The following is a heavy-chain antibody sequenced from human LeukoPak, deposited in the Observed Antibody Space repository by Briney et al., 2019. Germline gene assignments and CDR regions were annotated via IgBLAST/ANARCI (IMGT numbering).Heavy chain of an antibody. V-gene: IGHV3-23*01. CDR2: ISGGGVNT. J-gene: IGHJ5*02. Sequence: GGSLRLSCAASGFTYNSYAMTWVRQAPGKGLEWVSAISGGGVNTYYADSVKGRFTISRDNSKNMLYLQMNSLRAEDTAVYYCAKALGYSGYFSPWGQGTLVTVSS. D-gene: IGHD3-22*01. CDR3: AKALGYSGYFSP. CDR1: GFTYNSYA.